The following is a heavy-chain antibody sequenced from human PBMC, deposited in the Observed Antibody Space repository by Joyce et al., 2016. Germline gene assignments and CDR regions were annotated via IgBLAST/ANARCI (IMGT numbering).Heavy chain of an antibody. J-gene: IGHJ6*02. CDR2: LFYTGSN. CDR1: GDSITSRSHY. CDR3: ARHRESGSNYYFYYALDV. D-gene: IGHD1-26*01. Sequence: QLQQSGPGLVKPSETLSLTCTVSGDSITSRSHYWGWIRQSPGTGLEWLGSLFYTGSNYYKPSLQSRVSMSIDAAKNEFSLRLSSVTTADTAVYYCARHRESGSNYYFYYALDVWGQGTTVTVSS. V-gene: IGHV4-39*01.